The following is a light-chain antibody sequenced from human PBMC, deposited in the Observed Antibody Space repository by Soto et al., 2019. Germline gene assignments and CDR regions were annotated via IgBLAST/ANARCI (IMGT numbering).Light chain of an antibody. Sequence: EIGLTQAPSSLSSFPGDRVTRSCRASQYINTRLAWYQHRPGQAPTLLIYQTSIRAAGVPSRFSASGSGTDFTLTISDVQPEDFALYYCHQRQSWPRTFGQGTKVDIK. CDR2: QTS. V-gene: IGKV3-11*01. CDR1: QYINTR. CDR3: HQRQSWPRT. J-gene: IGKJ1*01.